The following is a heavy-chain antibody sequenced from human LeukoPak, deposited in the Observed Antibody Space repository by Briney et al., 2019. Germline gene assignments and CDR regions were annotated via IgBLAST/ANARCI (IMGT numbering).Heavy chain of an antibody. J-gene: IGHJ4*02. D-gene: IGHD5-12*01. V-gene: IGHV3-48*01. CDR3: ARDRGYSGPGPADY. CDR1: GFTFSSYS. Sequence: GGSLRLSCAASGFTFSSYSMNWVRQAPGKGLEWVSYISSSSSTIYYADSVKGRFTISRDNAKNSLYLQMNSLRAEDTAVYYCARDRGYSGPGPADYWGQGTLVTVSS. CDR2: ISSSSSTI.